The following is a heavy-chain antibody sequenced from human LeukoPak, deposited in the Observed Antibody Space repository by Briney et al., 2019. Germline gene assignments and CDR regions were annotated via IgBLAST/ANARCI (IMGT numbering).Heavy chain of an antibody. D-gene: IGHD6-13*01. J-gene: IGHJ4*02. CDR2: ISGSGGST. CDR3: AKVGYSSSWYRGYFDY. Sequence: GGSLRLSCAASGFTFSSYAMSWVRQAPGKWLEWVSAISGSGGSTYYADAVKGRFTISRDNSKNTLYLQMNSLKAEDTAVYYCAKVGYSSSWYRGYFDYWGQGTLVTVSS. V-gene: IGHV3-23*01. CDR1: GFTFSSYA.